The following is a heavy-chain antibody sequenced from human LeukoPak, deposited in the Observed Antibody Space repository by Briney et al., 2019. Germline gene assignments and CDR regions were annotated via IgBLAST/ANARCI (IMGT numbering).Heavy chain of an antibody. CDR3: AKSNGYGLADI. CDR2: IFYSGST. V-gene: IGHV4-39*07. J-gene: IGHJ3*02. CDR1: GGSISTSNYY. D-gene: IGHD6-13*01. Sequence: SETLSLTCTVSGGSISTSNYYWRWIRQPPGKGLEWIGNIFYSGSTYYSQSLKRRVTISLDTSRNQVSLKLTSGTAADTAVYYCAKSNGYGLADIWGQGTMVTVSS.